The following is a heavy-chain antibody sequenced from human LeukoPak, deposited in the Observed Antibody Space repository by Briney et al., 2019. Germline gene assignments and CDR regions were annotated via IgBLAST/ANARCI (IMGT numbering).Heavy chain of an antibody. CDR1: GGSFSGYY. Sequence: SETLSLTCVVYGGSFSGYYWSWVRQPPGEGLEWIGEINQSGTTNYNPSLKSRVTISVDTSKKQFSLTLTSMTAADTAVYYCARVPHYYFGYGYSDAWGRGTLVTVSS. CDR2: INQSGTT. J-gene: IGHJ4*02. CDR3: ARVPHYYFGYGYSDA. D-gene: IGHD3-10*01. V-gene: IGHV4-34*01.